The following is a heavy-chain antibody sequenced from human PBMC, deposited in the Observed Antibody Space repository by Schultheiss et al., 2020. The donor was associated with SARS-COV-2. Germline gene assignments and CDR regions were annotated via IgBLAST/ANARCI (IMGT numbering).Heavy chain of an antibody. J-gene: IGHJ5*02. CDR1: GFTFSTYS. CDR3: ARESKTSSSSNNNWFDP. D-gene: IGHD6-6*01. Sequence: GESLKISCAASGFTFSTYSMNWVRQAPGKGLEWVSNIGGSGGTTYYADSVKGRFTISRDNSKNTLYLQMNSLRAEDTAVYYCARESKTSSSSNNNWFDPWGQGTLVTVSS. CDR2: IGGSGGTT. V-gene: IGHV3-23*01.